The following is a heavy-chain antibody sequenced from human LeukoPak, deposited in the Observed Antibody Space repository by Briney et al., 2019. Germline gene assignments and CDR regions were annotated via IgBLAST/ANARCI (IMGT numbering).Heavy chain of an antibody. CDR2: IYYSGST. CDR3: ARHGRAARGYYMDV. Sequence: PSETLSLTCTVSGGSISSYYWSWIRQPPGKGLEWIGYIYYSGSTNYNPSLKSRVTISVDTSKNQFSLKLSSVTAADTAVYYCARHGRAARGYYMDVWGKGTTVTVSS. V-gene: IGHV4-59*08. J-gene: IGHJ6*03. CDR1: GGSISSYY. D-gene: IGHD6-6*01.